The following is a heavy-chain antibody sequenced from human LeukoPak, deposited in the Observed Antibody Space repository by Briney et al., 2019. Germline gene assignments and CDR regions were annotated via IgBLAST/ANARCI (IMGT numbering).Heavy chain of an antibody. J-gene: IGHJ5*02. CDR2: INPNSGGT. Sequence: ASVKVSCKASGYTFTGHYMHWVRQAPGRGLEWMGWINPNSGGTNYAQKFQGRVTMTRDTSISTAYMELSRLRSDDTAVYYCARGGPGIVVVKPFYPWGQGTLVTVSS. D-gene: IGHD3-22*01. V-gene: IGHV1-2*02. CDR1: GYTFTGHY. CDR3: ARGGPGIVVVKPFYP.